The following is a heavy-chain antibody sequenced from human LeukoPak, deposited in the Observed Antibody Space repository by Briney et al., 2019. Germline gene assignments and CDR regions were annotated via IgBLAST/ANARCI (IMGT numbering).Heavy chain of an antibody. Sequence: SETLSLTCTVSGYSISSGYYWGWIRQPPGKGLEWIGSIYHSGSTYYNPSLKSRVTISVDTSKNQFSLRLSSVTAADTAVYYCARSAPGYSSSWHGGWGQGTMVTVSS. CDR3: ARSAPGYSSSWHGG. J-gene: IGHJ3*01. V-gene: IGHV4-38-2*02. CDR1: GYSISSGYY. D-gene: IGHD6-13*01. CDR2: IYHSGST.